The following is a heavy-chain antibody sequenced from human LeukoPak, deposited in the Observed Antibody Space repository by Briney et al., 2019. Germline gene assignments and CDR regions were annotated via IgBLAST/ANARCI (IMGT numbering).Heavy chain of an antibody. J-gene: IGHJ4*02. CDR3: ARARRGYVRLDY. CDR2: IYHSGST. D-gene: IGHD5-12*01. Sequence: PLETLCLTCEVSGGSFSGYYWTWIRQSPGKGLEWIGEIYHSGSTNYNPSLMRRVTMSVDTSKNQFSLSLTAVTDADTALYYCARARRGYVRLDYWGQAAMATVSS. V-gene: IGHV4-34*01. CDR1: GGSFSGYY.